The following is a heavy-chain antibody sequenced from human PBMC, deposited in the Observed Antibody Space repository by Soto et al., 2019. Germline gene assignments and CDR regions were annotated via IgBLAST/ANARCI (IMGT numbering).Heavy chain of an antibody. Sequence: QVQLQQWGAGLLKPSETLSLTCAVYGGSFSGYYWTWIRQPPGTGLEWIGEINHSGSTNYNPSLKSRVTISVDPSKIQFSLKLTSVTAADTAAYYCARDKITGLFDYWGQGTLVTVSS. J-gene: IGHJ4*02. D-gene: IGHD2-8*02. CDR1: GGSFSGYY. CDR2: INHSGST. V-gene: IGHV4-34*01. CDR3: ARDKITGLFDY.